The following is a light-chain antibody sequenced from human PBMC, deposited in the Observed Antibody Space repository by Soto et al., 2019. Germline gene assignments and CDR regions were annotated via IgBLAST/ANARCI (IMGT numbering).Light chain of an antibody. V-gene: IGKV3-11*01. CDR1: QSVSSY. CDR3: QQRSNWPLT. CDR2: DAS. J-gene: IGKJ4*01. Sequence: EIVLTQSPATLSLSPGETATLSCRASQSVSSYLAWYQQTPGQAPRLLIYDASNRATGIPARFSGSGSGTDFTLTISSLEPEDFAVYYCQQRSNWPLTFGGGTKVEIK.